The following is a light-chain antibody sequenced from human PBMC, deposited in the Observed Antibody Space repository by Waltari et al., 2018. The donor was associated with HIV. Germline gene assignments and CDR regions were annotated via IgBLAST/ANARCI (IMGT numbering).Light chain of an antibody. CDR2: AAS. CDR1: QDVASW. CDR3: QQANSLPFT. J-gene: IGKJ3*01. Sequence: DIQMTQSPSSVSASVGDRVTITCRASQDVASWLAWYQQKPGKAPKLLIHAASTLQSEVPSRFSGSGSGTDFTLTISGLQAEDFATYYCQQANSLPFTFGPGTKVDIK. V-gene: IGKV1-12*01.